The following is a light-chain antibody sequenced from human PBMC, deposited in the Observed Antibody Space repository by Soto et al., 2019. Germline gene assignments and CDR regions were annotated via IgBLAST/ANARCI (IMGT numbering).Light chain of an antibody. J-gene: IGKJ1*01. Sequence: EIVMTQSPATLSVSPGERATLSCRASQNISSNLAWYQQKPGQAPRVLIDGASTRATGIPARFSGSGSGTEFTLTIYSLQSEDFALYYCQRYNTWLWTFGQGTKVEIK. V-gene: IGKV3-15*01. CDR1: QNISSN. CDR2: GAS. CDR3: QRYNTWLWT.